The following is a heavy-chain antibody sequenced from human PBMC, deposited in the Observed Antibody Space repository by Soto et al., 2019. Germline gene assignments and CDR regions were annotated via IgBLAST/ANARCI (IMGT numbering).Heavy chain of an antibody. J-gene: IGHJ4*02. CDR2: ITPFSGDV. CDR1: GYTFTCYD. CDR3: AGGGAGSGPFTWELPDH. V-gene: IGHV1-8*01. D-gene: IGHD1-26*01. Sequence: ASVKVSCKASGYTFTCYDINWVRQATGQGLEWMGWITPFSGDVHYAQKFQERATITRDRSINTAYMQMSSLRSEDTAMYFCAGGGAGSGPFTWELPDHWGQGTLVTVSS.